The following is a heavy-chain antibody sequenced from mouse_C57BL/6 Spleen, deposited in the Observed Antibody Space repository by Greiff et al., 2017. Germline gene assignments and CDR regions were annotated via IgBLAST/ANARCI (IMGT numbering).Heavy chain of an antibody. D-gene: IGHD4-1*01. Sequence: EVKLEESGGGLVQPGGSLKLSCAASGFTFSDYYMYWVRQTPEKRLEWVAYISNGGGSTYYPDTVKGRFTISRDNAKNTLYLQMSRLKSEDTAMYYCARLHNWDGWYFDVWGTGTTVTVSS. CDR3: ARLHNWDGWYFDV. J-gene: IGHJ1*03. CDR2: ISNGGGST. V-gene: IGHV5-12*01. CDR1: GFTFSDYY.